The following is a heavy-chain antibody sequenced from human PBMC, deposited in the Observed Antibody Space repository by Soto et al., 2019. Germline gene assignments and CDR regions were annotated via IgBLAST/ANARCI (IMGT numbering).Heavy chain of an antibody. D-gene: IGHD3-22*01. V-gene: IGHV1-18*04. CDR1: GGTFSSYG. Sequence: ASVKVSCKASGGTFSSYGISWVRQAPGQGLEWMGWIRAYNGNTNYAQKLQGRVTMTTDTSTSTAYMELRSLRSDDTAVYYCARDLEDYYDSSGYSFDYWGQGTLVTVSS. CDR3: ARDLEDYYDSSGYSFDY. J-gene: IGHJ4*02. CDR2: IRAYNGNT.